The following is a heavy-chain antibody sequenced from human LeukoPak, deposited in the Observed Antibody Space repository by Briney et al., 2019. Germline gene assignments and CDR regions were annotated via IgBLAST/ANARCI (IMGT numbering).Heavy chain of an antibody. Sequence: GGSLRLSCAASGFTFSSYEMNWVRQAPGKGLEWVSYISSSGSTIYYADSVKGRFTISRDNAKNSPYLQMNSLRAEDTAVYYCARDASYYYGSGIGFDYWGQGTLVTVSS. CDR3: ARDASYYYGSGIGFDY. J-gene: IGHJ4*02. V-gene: IGHV3-48*03. CDR1: GFTFSSYE. CDR2: ISSSGSTI. D-gene: IGHD3-10*01.